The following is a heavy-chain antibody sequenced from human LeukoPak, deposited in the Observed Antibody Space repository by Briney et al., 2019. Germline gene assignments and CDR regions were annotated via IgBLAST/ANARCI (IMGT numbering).Heavy chain of an antibody. V-gene: IGHV4-59*01. J-gene: IGHJ4*02. CDR1: GSSISRYY. D-gene: IGHD3-10*01. CDR2: IFHSGST. CDR3: ARDRPYYFGSGSYYDGFDS. Sequence: SETLSLTCTVSGSSISRYYWSWLRQPPGKGLEWIGYIFHSGSTNYSPSLKSRVTISLDTSKNQFSLNLSSVTAADTAVYYCARDRPYYFGSGSYYDGFDSWGQGTLVTVSS.